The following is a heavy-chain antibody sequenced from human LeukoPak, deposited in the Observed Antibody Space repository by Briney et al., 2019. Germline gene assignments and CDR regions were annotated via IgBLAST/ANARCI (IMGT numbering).Heavy chain of an antibody. CDR3: ARQPIEMATPNDY. J-gene: IGHJ4*02. CDR2: IYYSGST. CDR1: GGSISSYY. Sequence: SETLSLTCTVSGGSISSYYWSWIRQPPGKGLEWIGYIYYSGSTYYNPSLKSRVTISVDTSKNQFSLKLSSVTAADTAVYYCARQPIEMATPNDYWGQGTLVTVSS. D-gene: IGHD5-24*01. V-gene: IGHV4-59*08.